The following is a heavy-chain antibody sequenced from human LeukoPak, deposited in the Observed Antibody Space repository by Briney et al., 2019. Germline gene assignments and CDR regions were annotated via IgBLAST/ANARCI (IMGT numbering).Heavy chain of an antibody. CDR3: AKSIPGHSSSWYWFDP. CDR2: ISSSGSTI. CDR1: GFTFSSYE. D-gene: IGHD6-13*01. Sequence: GGSLRLSCAASGFTFSSYEMNWVRQASGKGLEWVSYISSSGSTIYYADSVKGRFTISRDNAKNSLYLQMNSLRAEDTAVYYCAKSIPGHSSSWYWFDPWGQGTLVTVSS. J-gene: IGHJ5*02. V-gene: IGHV3-48*03.